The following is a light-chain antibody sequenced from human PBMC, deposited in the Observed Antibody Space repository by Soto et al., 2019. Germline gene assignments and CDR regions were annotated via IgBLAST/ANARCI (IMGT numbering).Light chain of an antibody. CDR2: HAS. Sequence: IQLTQSPTTLPASVGDRVTLTYRASESISNWLAWYQQRPGTAPKLLIYHASILETAVPSRFSGNGSGTEFTLTISSLQPGDFATYYCQQYRTYSFGQGSRVEIK. CDR1: ESISNW. J-gene: IGKJ1*01. CDR3: QQYRTYS. V-gene: IGKV1-5*01.